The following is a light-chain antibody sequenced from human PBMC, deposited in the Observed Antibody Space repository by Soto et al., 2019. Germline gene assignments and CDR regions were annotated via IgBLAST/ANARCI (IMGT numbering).Light chain of an antibody. CDR2: AAS. J-gene: IGKJ3*01. CDR1: QGISNN. V-gene: IGKV1-27*01. Sequence: DIQMTQSPSSLSASVGDRVTITCRASQGISNNLAWYQQKPGKVPKLLIYAASTLQSGVPSRFSASGSGTDFTLTISSLHPEDVATYYCQKYNSAPPIFTFGPGTKVDIK. CDR3: QKYNSAPPIFT.